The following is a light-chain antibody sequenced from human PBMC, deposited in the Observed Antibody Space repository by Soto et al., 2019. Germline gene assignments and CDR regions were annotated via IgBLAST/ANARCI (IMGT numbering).Light chain of an antibody. Sequence: QSVLTQPPSASGTPGQGVTISCSGSTSSIGSNYVYWYQQLPGTAPKLLIYRNNQRPSGVPDRFSGSKSGTSASLAISGLRSDDEADYFCATWDDSLNGFYVFGTGTKVTV. CDR2: RNN. CDR3: ATWDDSLNGFYV. V-gene: IGLV1-47*01. J-gene: IGLJ1*01. CDR1: TSSIGSNY.